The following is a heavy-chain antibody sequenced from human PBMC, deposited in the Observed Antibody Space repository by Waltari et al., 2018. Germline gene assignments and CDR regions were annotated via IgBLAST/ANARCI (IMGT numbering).Heavy chain of an antibody. J-gene: IGHJ4*02. CDR3: AKAYYHDKSDYSPGY. CDR2: MSGSGGYK. Sequence: EVQLLESGGGLVQPGGSLRLSCAASGPTLRNYAMSWVPQVPGKGLEWISAMSGSGGYKYYADSVKGRFTISGDNSRNTLYLQMNSLRAEDTAVYYCAKAYYHDKSDYSPGYWGQGTLVRVSS. CDR1: GPTLRNYA. D-gene: IGHD3-22*01. V-gene: IGHV3-23*01.